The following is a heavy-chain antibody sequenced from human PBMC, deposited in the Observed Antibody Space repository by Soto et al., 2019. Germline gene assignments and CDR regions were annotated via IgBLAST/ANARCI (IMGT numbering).Heavy chain of an antibody. CDR1: GGSISSGDYY. J-gene: IGHJ3*02. D-gene: IGHD3-9*01. V-gene: IGHV4-30-4*01. CDR3: ARAAGVLRYFDWFTSHDAFDI. CDR2: IYYSGST. Sequence: PSETLSLTCTVSGGSISSGDYYWSWIRQPPGKGLEWIGYIYYSGSTYYSPSLKSRVTISVDTSKNQFSLKLSSVTAADTAVYYCARAAGVLRYFDWFTSHDAFDIWGQGTMVTVSS.